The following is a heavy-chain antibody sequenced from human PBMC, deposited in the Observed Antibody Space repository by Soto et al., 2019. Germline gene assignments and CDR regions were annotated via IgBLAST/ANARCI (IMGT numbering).Heavy chain of an antibody. J-gene: IGHJ3*02. Sequence: QVQLVESGGGLVQPGRSLRLSCAASGFIFSSYGMYWVRQAPGKGLEWVEVISYDGSTNYYADSVKGRFTISRDNSKNTLYLQMNSLRAEDTAVYYCAKTIHGNAFDIWGQGTMVTVST. CDR2: ISYDGSTN. CDR3: AKTIHGNAFDI. V-gene: IGHV3-30*18. CDR1: GFIFSSYG. D-gene: IGHD3-9*01.